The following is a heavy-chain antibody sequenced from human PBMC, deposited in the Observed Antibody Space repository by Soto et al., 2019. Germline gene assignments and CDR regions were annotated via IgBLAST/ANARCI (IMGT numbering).Heavy chain of an antibody. CDR2: ISAGGDRT. V-gene: IGHV3-23*01. CDR3: AVDY. CDR1: GFIFSNYA. J-gene: IGHJ4*01. Sequence: EVQLSESGGGLVQPGGSLRLSCAASGFIFSNYAINWVRQAPGRGLEWVALISAGGDRTHYVDSVKGRFSVSRDNPISTQYSTMRRLVAVSTATLPCAVDY.